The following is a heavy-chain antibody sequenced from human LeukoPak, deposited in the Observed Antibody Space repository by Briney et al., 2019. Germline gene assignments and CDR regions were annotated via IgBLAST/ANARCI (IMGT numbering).Heavy chain of an antibody. Sequence: GGSLRLSCAASGFTFSSYIMNWVRQAPGKGLEWVSYISSSSSSIYYADSVKGRFTICRDNAKNSLYLQMNSLRAEDTAVYYCARAPSSWYAFDIWGQGTMVTVSS. V-gene: IGHV3-21*05. D-gene: IGHD6-13*01. CDR3: ARAPSSWYAFDI. CDR1: GFTFSSYI. CDR2: ISSSSSSI. J-gene: IGHJ3*02.